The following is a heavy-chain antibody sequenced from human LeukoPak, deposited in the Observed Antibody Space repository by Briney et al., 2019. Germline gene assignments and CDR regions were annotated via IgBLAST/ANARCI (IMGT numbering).Heavy chain of an antibody. CDR1: GGTFSSYA. Sequence: VKVSCKASGGTFSSYAISWVRQAPGQGLEWVGRVNPNTGDTNYAQKFQGRVTLTRDTSIGTAYMELSRLRSDDTAFYYCARGKTYAPNTLDYWGQGTLVTVSS. J-gene: IGHJ4*02. CDR3: ARGKTYAPNTLDY. V-gene: IGHV1-2*06. CDR2: VNPNTGDT. D-gene: IGHD3-16*01.